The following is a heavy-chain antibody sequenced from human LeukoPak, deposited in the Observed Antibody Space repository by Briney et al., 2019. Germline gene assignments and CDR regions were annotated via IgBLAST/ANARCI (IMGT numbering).Heavy chain of an antibody. Sequence: SETLSLTCTVSGGSISSGSYYWSWIRQPAGKGLEGIGRIYTSGSTNYNPSLKSRVTISVDTSKNQFSLKLSSVTAADMAVYYCARDSTMIVPGAFDIWGQGTMVTVSS. D-gene: IGHD3-22*01. J-gene: IGHJ3*02. V-gene: IGHV4-61*02. CDR2: IYTSGST. CDR3: ARDSTMIVPGAFDI. CDR1: GGSISSGSYY.